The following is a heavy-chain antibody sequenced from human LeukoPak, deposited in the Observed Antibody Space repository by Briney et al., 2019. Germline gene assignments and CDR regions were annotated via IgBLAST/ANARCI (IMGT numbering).Heavy chain of an antibody. Sequence: ASVKVSCKASGYTFTGYYMHWVRQAPGQGLEWMGWINPNSGGTNYAQKLQGWVTMTRDTSISTAYMELSRLRSDDTAVYYCAIFSGYCSGGSCYPNAFDIWGQGTMVTVSS. CDR2: INPNSGGT. V-gene: IGHV1-2*04. CDR1: GYTFTGYY. D-gene: IGHD2-15*01. J-gene: IGHJ3*02. CDR3: AIFSGYCSGGSCYPNAFDI.